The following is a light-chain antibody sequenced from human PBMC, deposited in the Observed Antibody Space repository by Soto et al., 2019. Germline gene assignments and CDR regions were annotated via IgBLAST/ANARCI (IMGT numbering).Light chain of an antibody. CDR1: QGISSA. Sequence: AIQLIQSPSSLSASVGDRVTITCRASQGISSALAWYQQKPGKAPNLLIYDASSLQSGVSSRFSGSGSGTEVTLTITSLQPDDFATYYCQQYKTYPWSFGQGTKV. CDR2: DAS. J-gene: IGKJ1*01. CDR3: QQYKTYPWS. V-gene: IGKV1-13*02.